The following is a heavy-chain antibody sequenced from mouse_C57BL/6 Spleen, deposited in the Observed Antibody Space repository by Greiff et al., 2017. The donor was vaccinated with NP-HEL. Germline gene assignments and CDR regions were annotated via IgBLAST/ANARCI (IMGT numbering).Heavy chain of an antibody. CDR1: GYTFTSYW. CDR2: IDPSDSYT. J-gene: IGHJ2*01. D-gene: IGHD3-3*01. V-gene: IGHV1-69*01. Sequence: QVQLQQPGAELVMPGASVKLSCKASGYTFTSYWMPWVKQRPGQGLEWIGEIDPSDSYTNYNQKFKGKSTLTVDKSSSTAYMQLSSLTSEDSAVYYCARSGQLYYFDYWGQGTTLTVSS. CDR3: ARSGQLYYFDY.